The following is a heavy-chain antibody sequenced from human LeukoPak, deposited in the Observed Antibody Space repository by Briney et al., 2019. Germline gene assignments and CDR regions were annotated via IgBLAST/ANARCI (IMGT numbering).Heavy chain of an antibody. J-gene: IGHJ3*02. D-gene: IGHD5-12*01. CDR3: AKVSGVAPI. CDR2: ISSNGGST. Sequence: GGSLRLSCSASGFTFSSYTMHWVRQAPGKGLEHVSAISSNGGSTYYADSVKGRFTISGDNSKNTLYLQMNSLRVEDTAVYYCAKVSGVAPIWGQGTMVTVSS. V-gene: IGHV3-64*04. CDR1: GFTFSSYT.